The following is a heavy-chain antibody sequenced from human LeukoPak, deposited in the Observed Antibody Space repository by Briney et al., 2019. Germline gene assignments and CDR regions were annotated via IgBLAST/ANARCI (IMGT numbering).Heavy chain of an antibody. V-gene: IGHV1-18*01. J-gene: IGHJ4*02. Sequence: VASVKVSCKASGYTFTNYGISWVRQAPGQGLQWMGWISAKNGNTKYAEKFQGRVTMTEDTSTDTAYMELSSLRSEDTAVYYCATGSPYSGSYYGFDYWGQGTLVTVSS. D-gene: IGHD1-26*01. CDR2: ISAKNGNT. CDR3: ATGSPYSGSYYGFDY. CDR1: GYTFTNYG.